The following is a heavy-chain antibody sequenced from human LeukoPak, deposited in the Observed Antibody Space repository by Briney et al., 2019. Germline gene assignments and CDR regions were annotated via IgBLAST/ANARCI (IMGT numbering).Heavy chain of an antibody. D-gene: IGHD1-20*01. V-gene: IGHV3-7*01. CDR3: ARGTPYNWNDYEYYYYMDV. CDR1: GFTFSSYW. CDR2: IKQDGSEK. J-gene: IGHJ6*03. Sequence: GGSLRLSCAASGFTFSSYWMSWVRQAPGKGLEWVANIKQDGSEKYYVDSVKGRFTISRDNAKNSLYLQMNSLRAEDTAVYYCARGTPYNWNDYEYYYYMDVWGKGTTVTVSS.